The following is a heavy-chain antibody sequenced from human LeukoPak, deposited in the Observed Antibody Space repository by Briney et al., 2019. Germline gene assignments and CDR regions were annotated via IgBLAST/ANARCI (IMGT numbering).Heavy chain of an antibody. CDR3: ARDMKNHAPMAGD. CDR1: GDSISNGGYY. Sequence: SETLSLTCTVSGDSISNGGYYWSWIRQLPGKGLEWIGYIYHTGNTYNNPSLKSRVTVSVDTSKNQFSLKLTSLTAADTAVYYCARDMKNHAPMAGDWGQGTLVTVSS. J-gene: IGHJ4*02. D-gene: IGHD2-2*01. V-gene: IGHV4-31*03. CDR2: IYHTGNT.